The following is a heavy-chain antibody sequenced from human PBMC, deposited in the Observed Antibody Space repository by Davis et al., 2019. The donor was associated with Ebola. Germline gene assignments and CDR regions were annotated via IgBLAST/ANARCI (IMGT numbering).Heavy chain of an antibody. V-gene: IGHV3-11*05. D-gene: IGHD3-3*01. CDR3: ARDLRGFGRY. J-gene: IGHJ4*02. Sequence: GRFTISRDNAKNSLYLQMNSLRAEDTAVYYCARDLRGFGRYWGQGTLVTVSS.